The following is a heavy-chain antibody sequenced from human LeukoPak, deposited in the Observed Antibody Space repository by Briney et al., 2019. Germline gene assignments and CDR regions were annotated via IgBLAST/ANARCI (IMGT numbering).Heavy chain of an antibody. Sequence: GGSLRLSCAASGFTFTSYWMHWVRQPPGKGLVWVSRVDHAGSGTAYADSVTGRFTISRDNAKNTVYLQMNSLRPEDTAVYYCATDLGWGQGTLVTVSS. CDR3: ATDLG. J-gene: IGHJ4*02. CDR1: GFTFTSYW. V-gene: IGHV3-74*01. CDR2: VDHAGSGT. D-gene: IGHD4-17*01.